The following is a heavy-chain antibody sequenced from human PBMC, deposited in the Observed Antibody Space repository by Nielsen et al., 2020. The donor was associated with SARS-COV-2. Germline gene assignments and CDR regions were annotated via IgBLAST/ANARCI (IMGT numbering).Heavy chain of an antibody. V-gene: IGHV3-30-3*01. CDR3: ARLYVSDPQNYYYYGVDI. Sequence: GESLKISCEASGFGFSSYAMHWVRQPPGKGLQWVAVISPNGGNDYYVDSVKGRFTISRDNSRDMLYLEMNSLGAEDTAVYYCARLYVSDPQNYYYYGVDIWGQGTAVTVS. CDR2: ISPNGGND. CDR1: GFGFSSYA. D-gene: IGHD2-8*01. J-gene: IGHJ6*02.